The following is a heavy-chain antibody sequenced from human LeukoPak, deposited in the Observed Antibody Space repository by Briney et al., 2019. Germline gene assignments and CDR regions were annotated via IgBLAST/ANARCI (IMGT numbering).Heavy chain of an antibody. Sequence: GGSLRLSCAASGFTFSSYAMSWVRQAPGKGREWVANIKQDGSEKHYVDSLKGRFTISRDNAKNSLYLEMNSLRAEDTAVYYCARIGYRSSSFDYWGQGTLVTVSS. V-gene: IGHV3-7*01. CDR1: GFTFSSYA. J-gene: IGHJ4*02. CDR2: IKQDGSEK. CDR3: ARIGYRSSSFDY. D-gene: IGHD6-6*01.